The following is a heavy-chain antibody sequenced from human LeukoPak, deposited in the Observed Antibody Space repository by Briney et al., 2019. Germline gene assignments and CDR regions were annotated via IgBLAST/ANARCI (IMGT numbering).Heavy chain of an antibody. Sequence: ASVKVSCKASGYTFTSYYMHWVRQAPGQGLEWMGITNPSGGSTSYAQKFQGRVTMTRDTSTSTVYMELSSLRSEDTAVYYCARAFPDYDILTGYGHFDYWGQGTLVTVSS. CDR3: ARAFPDYDILTGYGHFDY. J-gene: IGHJ4*02. D-gene: IGHD3-9*01. V-gene: IGHV1-46*01. CDR2: TNPSGGST. CDR1: GYTFTSYY.